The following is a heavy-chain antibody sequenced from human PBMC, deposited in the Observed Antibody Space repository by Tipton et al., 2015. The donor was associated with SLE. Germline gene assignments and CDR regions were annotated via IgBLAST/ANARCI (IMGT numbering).Heavy chain of an antibody. Sequence: TLSLTCTVSGFTVSNNHMTWVRQAPGRGLEWVSVIYTGGITYYADSVKGRFTISRDNSKNTLFLQMNSLTVDDTAVYYCARDASTSGGGLDYWGQGTLVTVSS. CDR2: IYTGGIT. V-gene: IGHV3-53*05. J-gene: IGHJ4*02. D-gene: IGHD2-15*01. CDR1: GFTVSNNH. CDR3: ARDASTSGGGLDY.